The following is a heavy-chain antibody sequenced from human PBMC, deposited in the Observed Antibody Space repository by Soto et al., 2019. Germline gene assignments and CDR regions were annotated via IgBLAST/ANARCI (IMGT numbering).Heavy chain of an antibody. V-gene: IGHV4-4*02. CDR2: IYHSGST. CDR3: ARGVYCTNGVCLGGHYYYYMDV. Sequence: SETLSLTCAVSSGSISSSNWWSWVRQPPGKGLEWIGEIYHSGSTNYNPSLKSRVTISVDKSKNQFSLKLSSVTAADTAVYYCARGVYCTNGVCLGGHYYYYMDVWGKGTTVTRLL. J-gene: IGHJ6*03. D-gene: IGHD2-8*01. CDR1: SGSISSSNW.